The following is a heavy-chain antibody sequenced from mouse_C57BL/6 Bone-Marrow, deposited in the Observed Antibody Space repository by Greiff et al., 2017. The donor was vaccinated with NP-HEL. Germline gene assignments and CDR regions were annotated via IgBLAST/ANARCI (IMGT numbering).Heavy chain of an antibody. CDR1: GYTFTDHT. D-gene: IGHD2-4*01. Sequence: VQLVESDAELVKPGASVKISCKVSGYTFTDHTIHWMKQRPEQGLEWIGDIYPRDGSTKYNEKFKGKATLTADKSSSTAYMQLNSLTSEDSAVYFCARMGYYDYDPFFAYWGQGTLVTVSA. V-gene: IGHV1-78*01. CDR3: ARMGYYDYDPFFAY. J-gene: IGHJ3*01. CDR2: IYPRDGST.